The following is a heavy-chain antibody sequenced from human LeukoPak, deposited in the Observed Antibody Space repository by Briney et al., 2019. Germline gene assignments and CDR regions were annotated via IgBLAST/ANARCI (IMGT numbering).Heavy chain of an antibody. Sequence: GESLKISCQASGSYFSNYWIGWVRQLPGKGLEWMGFIYPTDSTTRYSPSFQGQVTISADKSISTAYLQWSSLKASDTAIYYCARRYYHSSEFDPWGQGTLVTVSS. V-gene: IGHV5-51*01. J-gene: IGHJ5*02. D-gene: IGHD3-22*01. CDR1: GSYFSNYW. CDR2: IYPTDSTT. CDR3: ARRYYHSSEFDP.